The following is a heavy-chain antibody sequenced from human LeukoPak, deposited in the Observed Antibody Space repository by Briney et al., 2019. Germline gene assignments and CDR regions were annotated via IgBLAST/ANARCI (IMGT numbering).Heavy chain of an antibody. V-gene: IGHV3-11*01. Sequence: GGSLRLSCAASGFTFSDYYMSWIRQAPGKGLEWVSYISSSGSTIYYADSVKGRFTISRDNAKNSLYLRMNSLRAEDTAVYYCARDNYDYYYYGMDVWGQGTTVTVSS. D-gene: IGHD3-3*01. CDR1: GFTFSDYY. J-gene: IGHJ6*02. CDR3: ARDNYDYYYYGMDV. CDR2: ISSSGSTI.